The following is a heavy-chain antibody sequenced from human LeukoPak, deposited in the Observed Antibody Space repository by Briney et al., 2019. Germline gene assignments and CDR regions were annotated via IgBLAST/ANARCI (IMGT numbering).Heavy chain of an antibody. D-gene: IGHD3-22*01. CDR2: IYPGDSDT. J-gene: IGHJ3*02. Sequence: XXWVRRXPGKGLEWMGIIYPGDSDTRYSPSFQGHVTISADKSISTAYLQWSSLKASDTAMYYCARQGNEYYYDSSGYYGAFDIWGQGTMVTVSS. CDR3: ARQGNEYYYDSSGYYGAFDI. V-gene: IGHV5-51*01.